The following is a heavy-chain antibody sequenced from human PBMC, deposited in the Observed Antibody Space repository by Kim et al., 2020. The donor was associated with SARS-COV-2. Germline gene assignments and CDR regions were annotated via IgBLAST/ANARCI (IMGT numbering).Heavy chain of an antibody. CDR1: GGSISSGGYY. CDR3: ARGGAGYFYWYFDL. CDR2: IYYSGST. D-gene: IGHD1-1*01. J-gene: IGHJ2*01. Sequence: SETLSLTCTVSGGSISSGGYYWSWIRQHPGKGLEWIGYIYYSGSTYYNPSLKSRVTISVDTSKNQFSLKLSSVTAADTAVYYCARGGAGYFYWYFDLWGRGTLVTVSS. V-gene: IGHV4-31*03.